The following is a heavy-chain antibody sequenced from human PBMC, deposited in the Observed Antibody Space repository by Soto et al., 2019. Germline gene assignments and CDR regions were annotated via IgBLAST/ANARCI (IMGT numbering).Heavy chain of an antibody. CDR1: GFTFSNYW. J-gene: IGHJ6*02. CDR2: IKQDGSEK. CDR3: ARDDFDILTGYYSRDYYSYGMDV. Sequence: EVQVVESGGGLVQPGGSLRLSCAASGFTFSNYWMTWVRQAPGKGLEWVANIKQDGSEKYYVDSVKCRFTISRDNAKNSLSLQMNSLRAGDTAIYYWARDDFDILTGYYSRDYYSYGMDVWGQWTTVTVSS. D-gene: IGHD3-9*01. V-gene: IGHV3-7*01.